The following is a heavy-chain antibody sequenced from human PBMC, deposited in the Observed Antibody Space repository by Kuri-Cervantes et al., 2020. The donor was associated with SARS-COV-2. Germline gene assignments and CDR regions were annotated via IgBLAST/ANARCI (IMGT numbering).Heavy chain of an antibody. Sequence: GESLKISCAASGFTFSNYWMHWVRQAPGKGLEWVAVIWYDGSNKYYADSVKGRFTISRDNSKNTLYLQMNSLRAEDTAVYYCARDTVRGVIRYYFDYWGQGTLVTVSS. CDR2: IWYDGSNK. D-gene: IGHD3-16*02. CDR1: GFTFSNYW. V-gene: IGHV3-33*08. CDR3: ARDTVRGVIRYYFDY. J-gene: IGHJ4*02.